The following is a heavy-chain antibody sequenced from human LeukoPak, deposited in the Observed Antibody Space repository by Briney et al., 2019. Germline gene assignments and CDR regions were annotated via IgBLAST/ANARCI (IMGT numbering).Heavy chain of an antibody. Sequence: SVKVSCKASGGTFTTYSISWVRQAPGQGLEWLGNIIPVSGTTDYAQKFQGRVTITTDESTRTTYLELNSLRSDDAAVYYCAREDFTNYLNNAFDIWGQGTRVTVSS. V-gene: IGHV1-69*05. J-gene: IGHJ3*02. D-gene: IGHD4-11*01. CDR2: IIPVSGTT. CDR3: AREDFTNYLNNAFDI. CDR1: GGTFTTYS.